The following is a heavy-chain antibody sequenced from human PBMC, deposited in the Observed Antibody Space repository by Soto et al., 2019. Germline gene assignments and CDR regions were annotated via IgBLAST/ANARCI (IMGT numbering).Heavy chain of an antibody. D-gene: IGHD3-10*01. CDR1: GGSISSYY. J-gene: IGHJ6*02. CDR3: ASSNGSGSYGWDYYYYYGMDV. CDR2: IYYSGST. V-gene: IGHV4-59*01. Sequence: SETLSLTCTVSGGSISSYYWSWIRQPPGKGLEWIGYIYYSGSTNYNPSLKSRVTISVDTSKNQFSLKLSVVTAADTAVYYCASSNGSGSYGWDYYYYYGMDVWGQGTTVTVSS.